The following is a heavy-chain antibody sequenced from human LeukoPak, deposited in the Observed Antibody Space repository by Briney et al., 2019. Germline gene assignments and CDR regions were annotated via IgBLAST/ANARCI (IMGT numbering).Heavy chain of an antibody. CDR3: ATQYYYGSGSPFDC. D-gene: IGHD3-10*01. J-gene: IGHJ4*02. CDR2: IYYSGST. V-gene: IGHV4-39*01. Sequence: SETLSLTCTVFGGSISSSSYYWGWIRQPPGKGLEWIGSIYYSGSTYYNPSLKSRVTISVDTSKNQFSLKLSSVTAADTAVYYRATQYYYGSGSPFDCWGQGTLVTVSS. CDR1: GGSISSSSYY.